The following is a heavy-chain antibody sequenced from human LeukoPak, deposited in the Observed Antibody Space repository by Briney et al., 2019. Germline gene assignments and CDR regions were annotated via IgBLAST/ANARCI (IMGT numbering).Heavy chain of an antibody. D-gene: IGHD6-19*01. CDR2: ISGSGGST. V-gene: IGHV3-23*01. Sequence: PGGSLRLSCAASGFTFSSYAMSWVRQAPGKGLEWVSAISGSGGSTYYADSVEGRFTISRDNSKNTLYLQMNSLRSDDTAVYYCARGVRIAVAGYIDCWGQGTLVTVSS. CDR1: GFTFSSYA. CDR3: ARGVRIAVAGYIDC. J-gene: IGHJ4*02.